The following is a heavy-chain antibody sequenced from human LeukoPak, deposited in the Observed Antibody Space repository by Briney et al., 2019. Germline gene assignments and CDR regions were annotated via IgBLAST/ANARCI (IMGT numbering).Heavy chain of an antibody. Sequence: GSLRLSCTASGFTFSSYSMNWVRQAPGKGLEWVSSISTSSSYIYYADSVKGRFTISRDNTRNSLYLQMNTLRAEDTAVYSCARGADGVSSNSRGWFDPWGQGTLVTVSS. V-gene: IGHV3-21*01. CDR3: ARGADGVSSNSRGWFDP. CDR1: GFTFSSYS. CDR2: ISTSSSYI. D-gene: IGHD2-15*01. J-gene: IGHJ5*02.